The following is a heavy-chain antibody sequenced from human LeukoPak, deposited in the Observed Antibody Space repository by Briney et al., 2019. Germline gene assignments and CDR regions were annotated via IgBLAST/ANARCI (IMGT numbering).Heavy chain of an antibody. Sequence: PGGSLRLSCEASGFTFSSHGMHWVRQAPGKGLEWVGVIWNDGSDQYYGDSVRGRFTVSRDNLKSTLYLQMDSLRAEDTAVYYCARGCGGSPGCYIIDKWGQGTLVTVSS. CDR3: ARGCGGSPGCYIIDK. CDR2: IWNDGSDQ. D-gene: IGHD2-21*01. J-gene: IGHJ4*02. CDR1: GFTFSSHG. V-gene: IGHV3-33*01.